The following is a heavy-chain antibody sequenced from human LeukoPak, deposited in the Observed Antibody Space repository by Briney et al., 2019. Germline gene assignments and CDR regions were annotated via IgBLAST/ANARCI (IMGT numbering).Heavy chain of an antibody. D-gene: IGHD4-11*01. J-gene: IGHJ5*02. CDR3: ARGGTTDSDNWFDT. V-gene: IGHV5-51*01. CDR2: IYPGDSDT. CDR1: GYSLTNYW. Sequence: KPGESLKISCKGSGYSLTNYWIGWVRQMPGKGLEWMGIIYPGDSDTRYSPSFQGQVTISAAKSISTAYLQWRTLKASDTAIYYCARGGTTDSDNWFDTWGQGTLVTVSS.